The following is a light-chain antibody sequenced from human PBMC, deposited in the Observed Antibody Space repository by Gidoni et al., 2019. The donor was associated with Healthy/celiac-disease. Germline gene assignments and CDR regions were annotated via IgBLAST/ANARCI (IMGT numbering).Light chain of an antibody. CDR3: QSYDSSLSGRV. V-gene: IGLV1-40*01. Sequence: QSVLTQPPSVSGAPGQRVTISCTGSSSKIGAGYDVHWYLQLPGTAPKLLIYGNNNRPSGVPDRFSGSKSGTSASLAITGLQAEDEADYYCQSYDSSLSGRVFGTGTKVTVL. CDR2: GNN. J-gene: IGLJ1*01. CDR1: SSKIGAGYD.